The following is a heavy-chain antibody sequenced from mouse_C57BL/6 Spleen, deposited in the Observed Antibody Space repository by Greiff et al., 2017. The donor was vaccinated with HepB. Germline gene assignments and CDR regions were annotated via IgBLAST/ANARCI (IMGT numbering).Heavy chain of an antibody. Sequence: QVQLQQPGAELVMPGASVKLSCKASGYTFTSYWMHWVKQRPGQGLEWIGEIDPSDSYTNYNQKFKGKSKLTVDKSSSTAYMQLSSLTSEDSAVYYCARSYYGSSSDYWGQGTTLTVSS. V-gene: IGHV1-69*01. CDR2: IDPSDSYT. CDR3: ARSYYGSSSDY. CDR1: GYTFTSYW. J-gene: IGHJ2*01. D-gene: IGHD1-1*01.